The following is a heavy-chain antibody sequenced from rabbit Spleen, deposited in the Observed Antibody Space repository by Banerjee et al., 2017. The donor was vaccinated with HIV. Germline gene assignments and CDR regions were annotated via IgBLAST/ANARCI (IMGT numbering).Heavy chain of an antibody. J-gene: IGHJ6*01. Sequence: QEQLEESGGDLVKPEGSLTLTCTASGFSFSSSYWICWVRQAPGKGLEWIACINAVTGKAVYANWAKGRFTFSKTSSTTVTLQVTSLTAADTATYFCARDTGTSFSTYGMDLWGQGTLVTVS. CDR2: INAVTGKA. D-gene: IGHD7-1*01. CDR3: ARDTGTSFSTYGMDL. CDR1: GFSFSSSYW. V-gene: IGHV1S45*01.